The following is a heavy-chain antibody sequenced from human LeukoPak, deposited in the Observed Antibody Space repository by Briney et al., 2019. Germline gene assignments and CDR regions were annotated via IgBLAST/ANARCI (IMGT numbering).Heavy chain of an antibody. CDR2: IYYSGST. V-gene: IGHV4-30-4*01. J-gene: IGHJ5*02. CDR1: GGSISSGDYY. CDR3: ARAPWTYYDILTGTNLRWFDP. D-gene: IGHD3-9*01. Sequence: PSETLSLTCTVSGGSISSGDYYWSRIRQPPGKGLEWIGYIYYSGSTYYNPSLKSRVTISVDTSKNQLSLKLSSVTAADTAVYYCARAPWTYYDILTGTNLRWFDPWGQGTLVTVSS.